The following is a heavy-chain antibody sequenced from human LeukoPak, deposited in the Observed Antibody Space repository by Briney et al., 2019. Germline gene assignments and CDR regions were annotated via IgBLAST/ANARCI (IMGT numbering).Heavy chain of an antibody. D-gene: IGHD6-13*01. Sequence: PSETLSLTCTVSGVSISSFYWSWIRQPPGKGLEWIGYIYYSGTTNYNPSLKSRVTISVDTSKNQFSLELSSVTAADTAVYYGARLVLVPRSYYFDYWGQGTLVTVSS. J-gene: IGHJ4*02. V-gene: IGHV4-59*08. CDR2: IYYSGTT. CDR1: GVSISSFY. CDR3: ARLVLVPRSYYFDY.